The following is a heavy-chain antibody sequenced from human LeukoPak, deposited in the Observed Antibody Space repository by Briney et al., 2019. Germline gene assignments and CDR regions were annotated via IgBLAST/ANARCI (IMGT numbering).Heavy chain of an antibody. J-gene: IGHJ4*02. Sequence: GGSLRLSCTASGFAFSTYGMNWVRQAPGKGLEWVSYISSSNTIYYADSVKGRFTISRDNAKNSLYLQMTSLRAEDTAVYYCAKTLGVDGDYWGQGTLVTVSS. CDR1: GFAFSTYG. V-gene: IGHV3-48*01. CDR3: AKTLGVDGDY. D-gene: IGHD3-10*01. CDR2: ISSSNTI.